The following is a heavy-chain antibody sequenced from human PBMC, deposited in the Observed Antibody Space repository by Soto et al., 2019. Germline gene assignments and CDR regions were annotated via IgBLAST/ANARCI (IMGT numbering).Heavy chain of an antibody. CDR1: GFTFSNVW. CDR3: TPLALKYSSGWYEFSD. D-gene: IGHD6-19*01. Sequence: EVQLVESGGGLVKPGGSLRLSCAASGFTFSNVWMNWVRQAPGKGLEWVGRIKSKTDGGTTDYAARVKGRFTISRDDSKNTLYLQMNSLKTADTAVYYCTPLALKYSSGWYEFSDWGQGTLVTVSS. J-gene: IGHJ4*02. CDR2: IKSKTDGGTT. V-gene: IGHV3-15*07.